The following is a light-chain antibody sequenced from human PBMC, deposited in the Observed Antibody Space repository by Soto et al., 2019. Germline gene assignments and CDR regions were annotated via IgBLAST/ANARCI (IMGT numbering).Light chain of an antibody. CDR3: QHYNSYSEE. V-gene: IGKV1-5*03. Sequence: DIQMTQSPSTLSASVGDRVTITCRASQSISSWLAWYQQKPGKAPKLLIYKAPTLKSGVPSRFSGSGSGTEFTLTISSLQPDDFATYYCQHYNSYSEEFGQGTKVDIK. CDR2: KAP. J-gene: IGKJ1*01. CDR1: QSISSW.